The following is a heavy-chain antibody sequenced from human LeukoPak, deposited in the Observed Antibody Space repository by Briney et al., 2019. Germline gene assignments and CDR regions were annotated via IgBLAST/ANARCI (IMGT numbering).Heavy chain of an antibody. CDR1: GFTFSSYA. D-gene: IGHD3-10*01. J-gene: IGHJ4*02. Sequence: GGSLRLSCAVSGFTFSSYAISWVRQAPGKGLEWVSTISGSGNRTYYAESVKGRFTLSRDKSKNMVFLQMNSLRVEETAVYYCGRAQYGYLSGSYRIFFDYGGQKPLATV. CDR2: ISGSGNRT. V-gene: IGHV3-23*01. CDR3: GRAQYGYLSGSYRIFFDY.